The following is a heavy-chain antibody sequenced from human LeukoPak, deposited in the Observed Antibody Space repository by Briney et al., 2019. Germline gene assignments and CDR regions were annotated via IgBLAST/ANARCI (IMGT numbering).Heavy chain of an antibody. D-gene: IGHD3-22*01. CDR1: GGSISNYY. CDR3: AREGRAYYYDSSGYFDY. Sequence: SETLSLTCTVSGGSISNYYWNWIRQPPGKGLELIGYIYYSGTTNYNPSLKSRVSMSVDTSKNQFSLKLSSVTAADTAVYYCAREGRAYYYDSSGYFDYWGQGTLVTVSS. V-gene: IGHV4-59*01. J-gene: IGHJ4*02. CDR2: IYYSGTT.